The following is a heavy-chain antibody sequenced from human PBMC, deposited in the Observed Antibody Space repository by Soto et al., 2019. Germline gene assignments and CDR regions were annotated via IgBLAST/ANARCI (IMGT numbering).Heavy chain of an antibody. Sequence: GGSLRLSCAASGFTFSSYWMSWVRQAPGKGLEWVANIKQDGSEKYYVDSVKGRFTTSRDNAKNSLYLQMNSLRAENTAVYYCARDGITMVRGVIITQPLGWFDPWGQGTLVTVSS. D-gene: IGHD3-10*01. CDR3: ARDGITMVRGVIITQPLGWFDP. CDR1: GFTFSSYW. CDR2: IKQDGSEK. V-gene: IGHV3-7*05. J-gene: IGHJ5*02.